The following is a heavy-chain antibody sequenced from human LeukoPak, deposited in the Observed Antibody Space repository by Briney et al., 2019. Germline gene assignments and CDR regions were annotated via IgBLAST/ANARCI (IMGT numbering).Heavy chain of an antibody. CDR2: ISGSGGST. Sequence: GGSLRLSCAASGFTFRSYAMSWVRQAQGKGLEWVSAISGSGGSTYYADSVKGRLTISRDNSKNTLYLQMNSLRAEDTAVYYCAKDAPVNIVVVPAANSWGQGTLVTVSS. D-gene: IGHD2-2*01. V-gene: IGHV3-23*01. CDR3: AKDAPVNIVVVPAANS. J-gene: IGHJ4*02. CDR1: GFTFRSYA.